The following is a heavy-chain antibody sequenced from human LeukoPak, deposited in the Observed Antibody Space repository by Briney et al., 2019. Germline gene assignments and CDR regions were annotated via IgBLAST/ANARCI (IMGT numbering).Heavy chain of an antibody. CDR2: INPNSGGT. D-gene: IGHD4-23*01. Sequence: ASVKVSCKASGYTFTGYYMHWVRQAPGQGLEWVGRINPNSGGTNYAQKFQGRVTMTRDTSISTAYMELSRLRSDDTAVYYCARDPSYNDYGGNNWFDPWGQGNLVTVSS. V-gene: IGHV1-2*06. CDR1: GYTFTGYY. J-gene: IGHJ5*02. CDR3: ARDPSYNDYGGNNWFDP.